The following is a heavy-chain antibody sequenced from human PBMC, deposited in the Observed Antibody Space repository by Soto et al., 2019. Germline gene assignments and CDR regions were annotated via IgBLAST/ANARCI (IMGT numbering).Heavy chain of an antibody. CDR2: VCYSGTS. J-gene: IGHJ4*02. Sequence: SETLSLTCRVSGGSIRGMNYCWGWIRQPPGEALEWIGTVCYSGTSYFNPSLKSRVTTSVDTSKNQFSLSLRSVTAADTATYFCKVRDEVTSYYINHWGRETLLTVFS. D-gene: IGHD2-21*02. CDR1: GGSIRGMNYC. V-gene: IGHV4-39*01. CDR3: KVRDEVTSYYINH.